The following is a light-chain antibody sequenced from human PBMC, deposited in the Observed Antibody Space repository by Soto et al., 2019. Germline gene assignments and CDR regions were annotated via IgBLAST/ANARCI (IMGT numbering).Light chain of an antibody. V-gene: IGLV2-23*02. J-gene: IGLJ3*02. CDR2: EVS. Sequence: QSALTQPASVSGSPGQSITISCTGTSSDVGSYNIVSWYQHHPGKAPKIMIYEVSKRPSGVSNRFSGSKSDNTASLTISGLQAEDEADYYCCSFAGSSSPNWVFGGGTKLTVL. CDR1: SSDVGSYNI. CDR3: CSFAGSSSPNWV.